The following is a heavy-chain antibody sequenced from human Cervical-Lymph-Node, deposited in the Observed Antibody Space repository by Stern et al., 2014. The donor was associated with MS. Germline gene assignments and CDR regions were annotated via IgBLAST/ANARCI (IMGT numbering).Heavy chain of an antibody. CDR3: AREHSAMAFGY. D-gene: IGHD5-18*01. J-gene: IGHJ4*02. CDR2: INPSGGTT. V-gene: IGHV1-46*01. CDR1: GYTFTSYY. Sequence: QVQLLQPGAEVKKPGASVTVSCKASGYTFTSYYIHWVRQAPGQGLEWMGIINPSGGTTSYAQKFQGRVTLTRDTSTSTVYMELNSLRSEDTAVYYCAREHSAMAFGYWGQGTLVTVSS.